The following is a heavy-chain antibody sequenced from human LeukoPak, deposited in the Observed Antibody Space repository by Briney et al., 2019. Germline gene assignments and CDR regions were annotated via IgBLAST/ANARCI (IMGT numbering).Heavy chain of an antibody. CDR3: AREEEAGYIWFDP. CDR1: GFTFSSYE. D-gene: IGHD3-10*01. CDR2: ISSSGSTK. Sequence: GGSLRLSCAASGFTFSSYEMNWVRQAPGKGLEWVSYISSSGSTKYYADSVKGRFTISRDNAKNSLYLQMNSLRAEDTAIYYCAREEEAGYIWFDPWGQGTLVTVSS. J-gene: IGHJ5*02. V-gene: IGHV3-48*03.